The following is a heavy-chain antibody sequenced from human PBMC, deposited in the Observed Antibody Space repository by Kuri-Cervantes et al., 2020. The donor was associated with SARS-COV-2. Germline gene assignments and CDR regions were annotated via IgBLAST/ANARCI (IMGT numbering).Heavy chain of an antibody. CDR1: GFTFSSYA. Sequence: LSLTCAASGFTFSSYAMSWVRQAPGKGLEWVSAISGSGGSTYYADSVKGRFTISRDNSKNTLYLQMNSLRAEDTAVYYCAKDQWELLGGGHWGQGTLVTVSS. CDR3: AKDQWELLGGGH. D-gene: IGHD1-26*01. V-gene: IGHV3-23*01. J-gene: IGHJ4*02. CDR2: ISGSGGST.